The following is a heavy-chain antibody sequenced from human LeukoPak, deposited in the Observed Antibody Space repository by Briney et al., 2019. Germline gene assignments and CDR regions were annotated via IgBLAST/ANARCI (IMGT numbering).Heavy chain of an antibody. D-gene: IGHD5-18*01. Sequence: SETLSLTCTVSGGSVSSGSYYWSWIRQPPGKGLEWIGYIYYSGSTNYNPSLKSRVTISVDTSKNQFSLKLSSVTAADTAVYYCARGVYTAYFDYWGQGTLVTVSP. CDR3: ARGVYTAYFDY. CDR2: IYYSGST. V-gene: IGHV4-61*01. J-gene: IGHJ4*02. CDR1: GGSVSSGSYY.